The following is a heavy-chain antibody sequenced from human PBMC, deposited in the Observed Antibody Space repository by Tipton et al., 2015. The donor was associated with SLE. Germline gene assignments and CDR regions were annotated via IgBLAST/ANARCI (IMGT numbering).Heavy chain of an antibody. CDR3: ATNGLRFLEWLRAFDI. Sequence: QLVQSGPEVKKPGASVKVSCKVSGYTLTELSMHWVRQAPGKGLEWMGGFDPEDGETIYAQKFQGRVTMTEDTSTDTAYMELSSLRSEDTAVYYCATNGLRFLEWLRAFDIWGQGTMVTVSS. J-gene: IGHJ3*02. CDR2: FDPEDGET. V-gene: IGHV1-24*01. CDR1: GYTLTELS. D-gene: IGHD3-3*01.